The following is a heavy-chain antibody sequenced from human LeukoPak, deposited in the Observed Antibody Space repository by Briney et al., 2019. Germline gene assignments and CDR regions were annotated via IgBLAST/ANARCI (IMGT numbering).Heavy chain of an antibody. V-gene: IGHV1-69*02. CDR2: IIPILGIA. J-gene: IGHJ5*02. CDR3: ATRVGTTGTTQAPFDP. CDR1: GYTFTSYY. D-gene: IGHD1-1*01. Sequence: SVKVSCKASGYTFTSYYMHWVRQAPGQGLEWMGRIIPILGIANYAQKFQGRVTITADKSTSTAYMELSSLRSEDTAVYYCATRVGTTGTTQAPFDPWGQGTLVTVSS.